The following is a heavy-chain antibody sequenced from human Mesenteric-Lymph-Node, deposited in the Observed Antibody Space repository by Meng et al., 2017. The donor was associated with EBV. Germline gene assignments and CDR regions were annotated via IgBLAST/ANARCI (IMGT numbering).Heavy chain of an antibody. J-gene: IGHJ5*02. Sequence: QITLKESSPTLVKPTQTLTLPCTFSGFSLTDGVGVGWIRQAPGKALEWLALIYWDDGQHYSPSLKSRLTITKDTSRKQVVLRMTNMDPVDTATYYCAYSEWLRFFGPWGQGTLVTVSS. D-gene: IGHD3-3*01. CDR2: IYWDDGQ. CDR1: GFSLTDGVG. V-gene: IGHV2-5*02. CDR3: AYSEWLRFFGP.